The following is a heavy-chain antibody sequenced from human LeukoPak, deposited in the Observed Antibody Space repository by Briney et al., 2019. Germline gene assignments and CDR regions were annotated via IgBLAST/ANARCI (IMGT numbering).Heavy chain of an antibody. D-gene: IGHD3-3*02. V-gene: IGHV1-2*02. J-gene: IGHJ5*02. Sequence: ASVKVSCKASGYTFTGYYMHWVRQAPGQGLEWMGWINPNSGGTNYAQKLQGRVTMTRDTSISTAYMELSRLRSDDTAVYYCARARLALTWFDPWGQGTLVTVSS. CDR2: INPNSGGT. CDR3: ARARLALTWFDP. CDR1: GYTFTGYY.